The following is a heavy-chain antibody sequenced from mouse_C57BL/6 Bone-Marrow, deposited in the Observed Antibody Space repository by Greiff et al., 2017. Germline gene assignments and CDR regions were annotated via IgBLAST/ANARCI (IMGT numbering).Heavy chain of an antibody. V-gene: IGHV2-9-1*01. CDR3: ARFYGYDPYWYFDV. CDR2: IWTGGGT. Sequence: QVQLKESGPGLVAPSQSLSITCTVSGFSLTSYAISWARQPPGKGLEWLGVIWTGGGTNYNSALKSRLSISKDNSKSQVFLKMNSLQTDDTARYYCARFYGYDPYWYFDVWGTGTTVTVSS. D-gene: IGHD2-2*01. J-gene: IGHJ1*03. CDR1: GFSLTSYA.